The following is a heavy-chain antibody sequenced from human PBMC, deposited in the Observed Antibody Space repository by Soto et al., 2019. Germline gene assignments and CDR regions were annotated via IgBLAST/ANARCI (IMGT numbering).Heavy chain of an antibody. D-gene: IGHD2-15*01. J-gene: IGHJ5*02. CDR2: ISTYNGNS. Sequence: QVQLVQSGAEVKKPGASVKVSCKASGYTFTNYGISWVRRAPGQGLEWMGWISTYNGNSNSAQKLQGRVTMTTDTSTSTAYMELSSLRSDDTAVYYCARNIVVVVAAAFDPWGQRTLVTVSS. CDR3: ARNIVVVVAAAFDP. CDR1: GYTFTNYG. V-gene: IGHV1-18*01.